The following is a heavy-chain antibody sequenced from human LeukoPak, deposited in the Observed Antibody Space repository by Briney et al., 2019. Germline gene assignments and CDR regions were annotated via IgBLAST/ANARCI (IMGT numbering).Heavy chain of an antibody. CDR1: GFTFSSAW. CDR2: IRYDGSNK. V-gene: IGHV3-30*02. D-gene: IGHD6-19*01. CDR3: ARVGSGWYQGFDY. Sequence: GGSLRLSCATSGFTFSSAWMNWVRQAPGKGLEWVAFIRYDGSNKYYADSVKGRFTISRDNAKNSLYLQMNSLRAEDTAVYYCARVGSGWYQGFDYWGQGTLVTVSS. J-gene: IGHJ4*02.